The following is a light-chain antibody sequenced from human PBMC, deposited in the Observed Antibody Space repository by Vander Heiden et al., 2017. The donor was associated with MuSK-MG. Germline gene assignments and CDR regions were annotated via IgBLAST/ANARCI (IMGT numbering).Light chain of an antibody. CDR3: QAWDSSTVV. V-gene: IGLV3-1*01. CDR2: QDS. J-gene: IGLJ2*01. CDR1: NLGDKY. Sequence: SYEVTQPPSVSVSPGQTASITCSGDNLGDKYACWYQQKPGQSPVLGIYQDSKRPSGIPERFSGSNSGNTATLTISGTQAMDEADYYCQAWDSSTVVFGGGTKL.